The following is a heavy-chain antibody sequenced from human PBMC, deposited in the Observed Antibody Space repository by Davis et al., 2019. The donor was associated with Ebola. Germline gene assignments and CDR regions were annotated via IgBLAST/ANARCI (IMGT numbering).Heavy chain of an antibody. CDR2: IYYTGST. Sequence: SETLSLTCTVSGGSIRSYYWSWIRQPPGKGLEWIGYIYYTGSTYYNPSLKSRVTISVDTSKNQFSLKLSSVTAADTAVYYCASSGWYGYAFDIWGQGTMVTVSS. D-gene: IGHD6-19*01. CDR3: ASSGWYGYAFDI. CDR1: GGSIRSYY. J-gene: IGHJ3*02. V-gene: IGHV4-59*01.